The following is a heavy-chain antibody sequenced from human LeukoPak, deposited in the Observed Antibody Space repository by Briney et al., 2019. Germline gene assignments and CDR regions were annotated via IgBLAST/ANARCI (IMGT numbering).Heavy chain of an antibody. CDR1: GFTFSNYW. CDR2: IKQDGSEK. D-gene: IGHD2-8*02. Sequence: GGSLRLSCVASGFTFSNYWMTWVRQAPRKGLEWVANIKQDGSEKYYVDSVQGRFTISRDNAKNSLYLQLNSLRVEDTAVYYCARSGPHDVQVKTRNFDYWGQGSRVTVSS. CDR3: ARSGPHDVQVKTRNFDY. V-gene: IGHV3-7*01. J-gene: IGHJ4*02.